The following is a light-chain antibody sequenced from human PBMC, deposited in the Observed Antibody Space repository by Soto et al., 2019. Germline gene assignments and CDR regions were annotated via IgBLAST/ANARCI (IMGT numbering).Light chain of an antibody. CDR2: SSS. J-gene: IGKJ1*01. V-gene: IGKV3-20*01. Sequence: EIVLTQSPGTLSLSPGERATLSCRASQTISGTYLAWYQQKPGQAPRLLIYSSSSRAAGVSDRFSCSGSGTDFSLTISRLEPEDFAMYYCQQYGRSPTWTFGQGTKVDIK. CDR3: QQYGRSPTWT. CDR1: QTISGTY.